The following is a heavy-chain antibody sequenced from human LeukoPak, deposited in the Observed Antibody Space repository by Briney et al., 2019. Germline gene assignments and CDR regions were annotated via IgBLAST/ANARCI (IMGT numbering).Heavy chain of an antibody. J-gene: IGHJ4*02. D-gene: IGHD6-19*01. CDR2: ISYVGSNK. CDR1: GFTFSSYG. Sequence: GRSLRLSCAASGFTFSSYGIHRVRQAPGKGLEWVAVISYVGSNKYYADSVKGRFTISRDNSKNTLYLQMNSLRAEDTAVYYCAKVRGVAVAGYFDYWGQGTLVTVSS. V-gene: IGHV3-30*18. CDR3: AKVRGVAVAGYFDY.